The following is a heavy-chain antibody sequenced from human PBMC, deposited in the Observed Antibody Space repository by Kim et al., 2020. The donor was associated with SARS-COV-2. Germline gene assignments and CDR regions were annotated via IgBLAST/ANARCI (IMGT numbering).Heavy chain of an antibody. Sequence: GGSLRLSCSASGFTFRNSAMSWVRQAPGKGLEWVSGIFGSGSGTYYADSVKGRFTISRDNSQSTLYLQMNNLRAEDTAVYHCARHLHNTTVTFYWYFDLWGRGTLVTVSA. CDR1: GFTFRNSA. CDR3: ARHLHNTTVTFYWYFDL. V-gene: IGHV3-23*01. CDR2: IFGSGSGT. D-gene: IGHD1-20*01. J-gene: IGHJ2*01.